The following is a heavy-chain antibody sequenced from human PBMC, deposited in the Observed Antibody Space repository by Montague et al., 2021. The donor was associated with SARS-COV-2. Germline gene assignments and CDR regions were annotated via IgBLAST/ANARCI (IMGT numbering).Heavy chain of an antibody. D-gene: IGHD3-22*01. J-gene: IGHJ6*02. Sequence: SVKVSCKASGFTFTSSAVQWVRQARGQRLEWIGWIVVGSGNTNYAQKFQERVTITRDMSTSTAYMELSSLRSEDTAVYYCAAGPRTYYYDSSGYYSYYYGMDVWGQGTTVTVSS. CDR3: AAGPRTYYYDSSGYYSYYYGMDV. CDR1: GFTFTSSA. V-gene: IGHV1-58*01. CDR2: IVVGSGNT.